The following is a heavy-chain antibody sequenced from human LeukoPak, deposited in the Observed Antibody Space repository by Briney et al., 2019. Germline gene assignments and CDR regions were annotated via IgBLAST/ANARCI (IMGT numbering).Heavy chain of an antibody. CDR3: ARGWRGPDNWFDP. J-gene: IGHJ5*02. CDR1: GYTFTGYY. CDR2: INPNSGGT. D-gene: IGHD5-12*01. V-gene: IGHV1-2*04. Sequence: GASVKVSCKASGYTFTGYYMHWVRQAPGQGLEWMGRINPNSGGTNYAQKFQGWVTMTRDTSISTAYMELSRLRSDDTAVYYCARGWRGPDNWFDPWGQGTLVTVSS.